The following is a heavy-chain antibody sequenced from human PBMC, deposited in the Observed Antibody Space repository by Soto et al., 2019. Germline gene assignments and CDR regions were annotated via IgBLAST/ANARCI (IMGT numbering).Heavy chain of an antibody. CDR1: RFAFSSYA. J-gene: IGHJ2*01. Sequence: QEQLVESGGGVVQPGKSLRLSCAASRFAFSSYAMHWVRHAPGKGLEWLAVICYDGGDENYADSVKGRFTVSRDNSKDILWLQINSLRPEDTALYYCAKGTTVTPWRYLDLWGQGTLVTVSS. D-gene: IGHD4-17*01. V-gene: IGHV3-30*18. CDR2: ICYDGGDE. CDR3: AKGTTVTPWRYLDL.